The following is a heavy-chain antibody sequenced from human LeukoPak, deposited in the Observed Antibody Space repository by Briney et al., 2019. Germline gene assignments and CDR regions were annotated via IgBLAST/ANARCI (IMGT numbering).Heavy chain of an antibody. J-gene: IGHJ4*02. D-gene: IGHD3-9*01. CDR2: ISSSSSYI. CDR1: GFTFSSYS. Sequence: PGGSLRLSCAASGFTFSSYSMNWVRQAPGKGLEWVSSISSSSSYIYYADSVKGRFTISRDNAKNSLYLQMNSLRAEDTAVYYCASGLRKRYFDWNDYWGQGTLVTVSS. V-gene: IGHV3-21*01. CDR3: ASGLRKRYFDWNDY.